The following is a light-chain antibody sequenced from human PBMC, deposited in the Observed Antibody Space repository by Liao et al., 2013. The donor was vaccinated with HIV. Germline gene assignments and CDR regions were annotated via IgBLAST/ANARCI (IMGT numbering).Light chain of an antibody. CDR1: RLGDKY. CDR2: QDT. Sequence: SYEVTQPPSVSVSPGQTANITCSGHRLGDKYSFWYQKKPGQSPVLIIYQDTKRPSGIPERFSASSSGNTVTLTISGTRALDEADYFCQAWDSNTARVFGGGTKLTVL. V-gene: IGLV3-1*01. J-gene: IGLJ3*02. CDR3: QAWDSNTARV.